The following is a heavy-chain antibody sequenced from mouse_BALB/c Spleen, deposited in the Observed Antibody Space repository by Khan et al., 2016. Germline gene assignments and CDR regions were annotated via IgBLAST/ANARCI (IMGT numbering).Heavy chain of an antibody. Sequence: EVKLLESGGGLVQPGGSLKLSCAASGFDFRRYWMSWVRQAPGRGLEWIGEINPDSSTINYTPSLKDKFIISRDNAKNTLYLQMSKVRSEDTALYYWTRLYYYGCSDYWGQGTTLTVSS. J-gene: IGHJ2*01. CDR2: INPDSSTI. CDR1: GFDFRRYW. V-gene: IGHV4-1*02. CDR3: TRLYYYGCSDY. D-gene: IGHD1-1*01.